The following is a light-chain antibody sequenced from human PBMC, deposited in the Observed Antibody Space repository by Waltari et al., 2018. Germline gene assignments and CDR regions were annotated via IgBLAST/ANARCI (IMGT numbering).Light chain of an antibody. CDR3: CSFTGSTTVV. J-gene: IGLJ2*01. CDR2: EVT. V-gene: IGLV2-23*02. CDR1: SSDVGGANV. Sequence: QSALTQPASVSGSPGQSITISCTGTSSDVGGANVVSWYQQHQGDVPKLMIYEVTKRPSGISHRCSASKSGNTASLTIAGLQAEDEADYYCCSFTGSTTVVFGGGTMLTVL.